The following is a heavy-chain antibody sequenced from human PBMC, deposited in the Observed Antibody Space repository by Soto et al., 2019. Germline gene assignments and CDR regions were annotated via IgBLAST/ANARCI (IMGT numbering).Heavy chain of an antibody. J-gene: IGHJ5*02. V-gene: IGHV3-23*01. Sequence: EVQLLESGGGLVQPGGSLRLSCAASGFTFSSYAMSWVRQAPGKGLEWVSAISGSGGSTYYADSVKGRFTISRDNSKNPLYLQMNSLRAEDTAVYYCAKDRWYCSSTSCPTNFNWFDPWGQGTLVTVSS. CDR2: ISGSGGST. CDR3: AKDRWYCSSTSCPTNFNWFDP. D-gene: IGHD2-2*01. CDR1: GFTFSSYA.